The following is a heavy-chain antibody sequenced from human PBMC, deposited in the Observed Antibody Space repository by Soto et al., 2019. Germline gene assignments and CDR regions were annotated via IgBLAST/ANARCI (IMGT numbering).Heavy chain of an antibody. V-gene: IGHV3-30*02. CDR2: IWNDGSNK. Sequence: GGSLRLSCAASGFTFSSYGMHWVRQAPGKGLEWVAVIWNDGSNKYYADSVKGRFTISRDDSKNTLYLQMNSLRLEDTAVYYCAKDLFAATAYDYWGQGTLVTVSS. J-gene: IGHJ4*02. D-gene: IGHD6-25*01. CDR3: AKDLFAATAYDY. CDR1: GFTFSSYG.